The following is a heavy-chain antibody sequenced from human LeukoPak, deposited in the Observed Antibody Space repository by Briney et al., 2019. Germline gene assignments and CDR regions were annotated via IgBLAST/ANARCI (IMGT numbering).Heavy chain of an antibody. CDR1: GFTFSSCG. D-gene: IGHD6-19*01. V-gene: IGHV3-33*01. CDR3: ARGLGYSSGWAFDY. Sequence: GGSLRLSCAASGFTFSSCGMHWVRQAPGKGLEWVAVIWYDGSNKYYADSVKGRFTISRDNSKNTLYLQMNSLRAEDTAVYYCARGLGYSSGWAFDYWGQGTLVTVSS. CDR2: IWYDGSNK. J-gene: IGHJ4*02.